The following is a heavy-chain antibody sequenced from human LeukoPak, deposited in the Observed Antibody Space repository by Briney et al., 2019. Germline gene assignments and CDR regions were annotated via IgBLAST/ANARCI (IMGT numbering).Heavy chain of an antibody. J-gene: IGHJ6*02. CDR1: GFTFDDYG. CDR2: INWSGGRT. V-gene: IGHV3-20*04. D-gene: IGHD3-16*01. Sequence: GGSLRLSCAASGFTFDDYGMSWVRQAPGKGLEWVSGINWSGGRTGYADSVKGRLTISRDNAKNPLFLQMNSLRAEDTALYYCARDGGLYGMDVWGQGTTVTVSS. CDR3: ARDGGLYGMDV.